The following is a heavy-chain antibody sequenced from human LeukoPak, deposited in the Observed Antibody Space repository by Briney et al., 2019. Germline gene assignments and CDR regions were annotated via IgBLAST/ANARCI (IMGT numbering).Heavy chain of an antibody. CDR1: GFTFSSYS. J-gene: IGHJ5*02. V-gene: IGHV3-48*01. CDR3: ARSVRHPGS. Sequence: PGGSLRLSCAASGFTFSSYSMNWVRQAPGKGLEWVSYISSGSSTIYYADSVKGRFTISRDNAKNSLYLQMNRLRAEDTAVYYCARSVRHPGSWGQGTLVTVSS. CDR2: ISSGSSTI. D-gene: IGHD3-22*01.